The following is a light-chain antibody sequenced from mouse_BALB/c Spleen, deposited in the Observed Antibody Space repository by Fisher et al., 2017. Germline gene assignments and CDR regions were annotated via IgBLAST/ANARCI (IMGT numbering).Light chain of an antibody. CDR2: DTS. V-gene: IGKV4-55*01. J-gene: IGKJ4*01. CDR3: QQWSSYPLT. Sequence: IVLTQTPAIMSASPGEKVTITCSASSSVSYMYWYQQKPGSSPRLLIYDTSNLASGVPVRFSGSGSGTSYSLTISSMEAEDAATYYCQQWSSYPLTFGSGTKLEIK. CDR1: SSVSY.